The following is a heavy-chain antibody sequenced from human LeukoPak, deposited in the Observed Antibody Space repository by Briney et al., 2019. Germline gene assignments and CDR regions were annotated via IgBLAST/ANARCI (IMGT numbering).Heavy chain of an antibody. J-gene: IGHJ3*02. V-gene: IGHV3-23*01. CDR1: GFTFSSYG. D-gene: IGHD3-9*01. Sequence: GGSLRLSCAASGFTFSSYGMSWVRQAPGKGLEWVSGISGRGAGTYYADSVKGRFTISRDNAKNSLYLQMNSLRAEDTAVYYCARLEELLRYFDWLPADAFDIWGQGTMVTVSS. CDR2: ISGRGAGT. CDR3: ARLEELLRYFDWLPADAFDI.